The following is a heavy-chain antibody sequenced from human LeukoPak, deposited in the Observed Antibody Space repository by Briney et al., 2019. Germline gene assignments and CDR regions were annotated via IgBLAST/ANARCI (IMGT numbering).Heavy chain of an antibody. CDR3: AKFRGAAGTLNYGMDV. CDR1: GFSFSSYA. D-gene: IGHD3-10*01. CDR2: ISGSGGST. J-gene: IGHJ6*02. Sequence: GGSLRLSCAASGFSFSSYAMSWVRQAPGKGLEWVSSISGSGGSTYYADSVKGRFTISRDKSKNTLYLQMSSLRAEDTAVYYCAKFRGAAGTLNYGMDVWGQGTMVTVSS. V-gene: IGHV3-23*01.